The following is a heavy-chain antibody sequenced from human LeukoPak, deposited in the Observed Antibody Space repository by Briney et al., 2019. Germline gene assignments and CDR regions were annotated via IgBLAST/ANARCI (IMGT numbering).Heavy chain of an antibody. J-gene: IGHJ4*02. V-gene: IGHV4-59*08. CDR2: IYYSGTT. Sequence: SETLSLTCSVSGGSISRYYWSWIRQPPGKGLEWIGYIYYSGTTNYNPSFKSRVTISVDTSKNQFSLKLSSVTAADTAVYYCARLPLRSHFDYWGQGTLVTVSS. CDR1: GGSISRYY. CDR3: ARLPLRSHFDY.